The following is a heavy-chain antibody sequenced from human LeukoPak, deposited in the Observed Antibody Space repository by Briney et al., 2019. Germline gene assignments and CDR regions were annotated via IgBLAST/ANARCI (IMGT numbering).Heavy chain of an antibody. Sequence: GGSLRLSCAASGFTFSSYAMSWVRQAPGKGLEWVSAISGSGGSTYYADSVKGRFTISRDNSKNTLYLQMSSLRAEDTAVYYCARVRGVIIRNWFDPWGQGTLVTVSS. J-gene: IGHJ5*02. CDR1: GFTFSSYA. V-gene: IGHV3-23*01. CDR2: ISGSGGST. D-gene: IGHD3-10*01. CDR3: ARVRGVIIRNWFDP.